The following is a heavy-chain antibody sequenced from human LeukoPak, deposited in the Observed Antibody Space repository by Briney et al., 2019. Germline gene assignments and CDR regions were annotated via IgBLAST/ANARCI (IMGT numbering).Heavy chain of an antibody. Sequence: SETLSLTCTVSGDSISSSPYYWGWIRQPPGKGLEWIASIYNSGSTYYNPSPKSRVTISVDTSKNLFSLKLSSVTAADTAVYFCARHRVGYGWYWGQGALVTVSS. D-gene: IGHD5-12*01. CDR1: GDSISSSPYY. V-gene: IGHV4-39*01. J-gene: IGHJ4*02. CDR2: IYNSGST. CDR3: ARHRVGYGWY.